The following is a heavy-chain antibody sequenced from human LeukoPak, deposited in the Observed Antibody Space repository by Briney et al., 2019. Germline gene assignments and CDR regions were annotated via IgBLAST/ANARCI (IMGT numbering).Heavy chain of an antibody. V-gene: IGHV3-21*01. CDR3: ARHVHSSGWGAFDI. CDR1: GFTFSGYS. J-gene: IGHJ3*02. CDR2: ISRSATYL. D-gene: IGHD6-19*01. Sequence: TGGSRRLSCAASGFTFSGYSMNWVRQAPGKGLEWVSSISRSATYLYYADSLQGRFTVSRDDAKSSLYLQMNSLSAEDTAVYYCARHVHSSGWGAFDIWGQGTMVTVSS.